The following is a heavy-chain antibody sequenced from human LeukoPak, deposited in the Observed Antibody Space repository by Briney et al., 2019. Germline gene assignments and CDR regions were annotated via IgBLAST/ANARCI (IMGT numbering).Heavy chain of an antibody. CDR3: ARAMTTVTLYYYYYMDV. Sequence: GGSLRLSCAASGFTVSSNYMSWARQAPGKGLEWVSVIYSGGSTYYADSVKGRFTISRDNSKNTLYLQMNSLRAEDTAVYYCARAMTTVTLYYYYYMDVWGKGTTVTVSS. J-gene: IGHJ6*03. CDR1: GFTVSSNY. D-gene: IGHD4-17*01. V-gene: IGHV3-53*01. CDR2: IYSGGST.